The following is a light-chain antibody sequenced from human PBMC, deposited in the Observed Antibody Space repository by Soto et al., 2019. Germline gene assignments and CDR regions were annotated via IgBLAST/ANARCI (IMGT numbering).Light chain of an antibody. CDR2: DVS. V-gene: IGLV2-14*01. CDR3: SSYTSSSTLHYV. Sequence: QSALTQPASVSGSPGQSITISCTGTSSDVGGYNYVSWYQQHPGKAPKLMIYDVSNGPSGVSNRFSGSKSGNTASLTISGLQAEDEADYYCSSYTSSSTLHYVFGTGTKLTVL. J-gene: IGLJ1*01. CDR1: SSDVGGYNY.